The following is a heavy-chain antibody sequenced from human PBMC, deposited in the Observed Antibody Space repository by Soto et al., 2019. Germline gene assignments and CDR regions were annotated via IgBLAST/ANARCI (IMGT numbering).Heavy chain of an antibody. D-gene: IGHD3-10*01. CDR3: ARDTGGFGELGY. V-gene: IGHV3-33*01. CDR1: GFTFSSYG. CDR2: IWYDGSNK. J-gene: IGHJ4*02. Sequence: QVQLVESGGGVVQPGRSLRLSCAASGFTFSSYGMHWVRQAPGKGLEWVAVIWYDGSNKYYADSVKGRFTISRDNSKNTLYMQMNSLIAEDTAVYYCARDTGGFGELGYWGQGTLVTVSS.